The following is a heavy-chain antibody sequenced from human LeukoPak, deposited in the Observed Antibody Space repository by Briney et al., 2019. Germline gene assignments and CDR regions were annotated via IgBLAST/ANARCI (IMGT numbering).Heavy chain of an antibody. V-gene: IGHV3-48*01. CDR2: ISSSSSTI. CDR1: GFTFSSYS. J-gene: IGHJ2*01. D-gene: IGHD5-18*01. Sequence: PGGSLRLSCAASGFTFSSYSMNWVRQAPGKGLEWVSYISSSSSTIYYADSVKGRFTISRDNAKNSLYLQMNSLRAEDTAVYYCARYGYGYPSRPYWYFDLWGRGTLVTVSS. CDR3: ARYGYGYPSRPYWYFDL.